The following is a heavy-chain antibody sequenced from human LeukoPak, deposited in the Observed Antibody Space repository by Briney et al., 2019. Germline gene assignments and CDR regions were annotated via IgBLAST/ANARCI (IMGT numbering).Heavy chain of an antibody. Sequence: QPGGSLRLSCAGSGFIFSSYEMNWVRQAPGKGLEWVSYTSNTDSTIYYADSVKGRFTISRDNAKNSLYLQMDSLRVEDTAVYYCARDGGLSNNVCFLDYWGQGTLVTVSS. CDR3: ARDGGLSNNVCFLDY. J-gene: IGHJ4*02. V-gene: IGHV3-48*03. D-gene: IGHD2/OR15-2a*01. CDR1: GFIFSSYE. CDR2: TSNTDSTI.